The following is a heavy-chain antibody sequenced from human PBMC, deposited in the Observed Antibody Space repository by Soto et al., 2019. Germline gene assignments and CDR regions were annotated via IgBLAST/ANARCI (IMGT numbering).Heavy chain of an antibody. D-gene: IGHD3-10*01. CDR3: ARNGPYGSSRSGMDV. J-gene: IGHJ6*02. V-gene: IGHV1-69*01. CDR1: GGSFETFI. CDR2: VVPILGTP. Sequence: QVQLVQSGAEVKEPGSSVKVSCEASGGSFETFIMNWVRQTPGRGLEWMGGVVPILGTPTYAERFKGKVKISASRSAGTTQREVTSLRSEDSGICYCARNGPYGSSRSGMDVWGQGTTVIVSS.